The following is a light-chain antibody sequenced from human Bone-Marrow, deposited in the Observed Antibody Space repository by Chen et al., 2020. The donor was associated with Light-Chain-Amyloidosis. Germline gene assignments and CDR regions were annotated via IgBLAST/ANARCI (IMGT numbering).Light chain of an antibody. Sequence: QSALTQPASVSGSPGQSITISCTGTSSDVGGYNYVSWYKQHPGKAPKLRIYDGSNRPSGVSSRFSGSKSGNTASLTISGLQAEDEADYYYSSYTSSSTRVFGGGTKLTVL. CDR1: SSDVGGYNY. J-gene: IGLJ3*02. CDR3: SSYTSSSTRV. CDR2: DGS. V-gene: IGLV2-14*03.